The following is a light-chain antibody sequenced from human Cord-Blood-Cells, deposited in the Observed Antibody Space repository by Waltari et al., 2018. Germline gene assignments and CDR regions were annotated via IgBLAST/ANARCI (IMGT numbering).Light chain of an antibody. CDR2: AAS. V-gene: IGKV1-39*01. Sequence: DIQMTQSPSSLSASVGEKVTTTCRANQSISSYLNWYQPKPGKAPKLLIYAASSLQSGVPSRFSGSGSGTDFTLTISSLQPEDFATYYCQQSYSTPPTFGQGTKVEIK. CDR3: QQSYSTPPT. CDR1: QSISSY. J-gene: IGKJ1*01.